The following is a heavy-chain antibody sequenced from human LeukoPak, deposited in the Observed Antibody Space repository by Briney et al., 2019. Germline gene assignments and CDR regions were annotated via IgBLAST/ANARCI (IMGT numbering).Heavy chain of an antibody. CDR2: IYYSGST. Sequence: PSETLSLTCTVSGGSISSSSYYWGWIRQPPGKGLEWIGSIYYSGSTYYNPSLKSRVTISVDTSKNQFSLKLNSVTAADTAVYYCARAVFVWYFDYWGQGTLVTVSS. CDR3: ARAVFVWYFDY. D-gene: IGHD3-16*01. CDR1: GGSISSSSYY. J-gene: IGHJ4*02. V-gene: IGHV4-39*07.